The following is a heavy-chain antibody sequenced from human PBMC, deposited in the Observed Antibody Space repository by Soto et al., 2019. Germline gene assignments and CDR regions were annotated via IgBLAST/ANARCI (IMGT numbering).Heavy chain of an antibody. CDR1: GFTFSSYW. CDR3: ARVARGAWGVFDP. V-gene: IGHV3-74*01. D-gene: IGHD3-16*01. CDR2: IDYDGGTT. Sequence: EVQLVESGGGLVQPGGSLRLSCAASGFTFSSYWMHWVRQAPGKGLEWVSRIDYDGGTTSYADSVKGRFTISRDNAKNTLYLQMSSLTAEDTAVYYRARVARGAWGVFDPWGQGTLVTVSP. J-gene: IGHJ5*02.